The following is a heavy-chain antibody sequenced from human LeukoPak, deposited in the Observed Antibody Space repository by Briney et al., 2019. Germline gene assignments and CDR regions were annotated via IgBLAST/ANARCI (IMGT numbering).Heavy chain of an antibody. CDR3: AKDSDGSGYYFDY. Sequence: PGGSLRLSCAASGFTFSSYSMNWVRQAPGKGLEWVSGINWNGGSTGYADSVKGRFTISRDNAKNSLYLQMNSLRAEDTALYYCAKDSDGSGYYFDYWGQGTLVTVSS. J-gene: IGHJ4*02. V-gene: IGHV3-20*04. CDR1: GFTFSSYS. CDR2: INWNGGST. D-gene: IGHD3-22*01.